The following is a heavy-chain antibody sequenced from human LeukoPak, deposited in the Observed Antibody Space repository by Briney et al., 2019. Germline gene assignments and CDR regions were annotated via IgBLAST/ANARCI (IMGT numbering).Heavy chain of an antibody. CDR1: GFTFSSYA. CDR3: ARGARGLEYYSYGMDV. V-gene: IGHV3-30*04. CDR2: ISYDGSNK. Sequence: GGSLRLSCAASGFTFSSYAMHWVRQAPGKGLEWVEVISYDGSNKYYADSVKGRFTISRDNSKNTLYLQMNSLRAEDTAVYYCARGARGLEYYSYGMDVWGQGTTVTVSS. J-gene: IGHJ6*02.